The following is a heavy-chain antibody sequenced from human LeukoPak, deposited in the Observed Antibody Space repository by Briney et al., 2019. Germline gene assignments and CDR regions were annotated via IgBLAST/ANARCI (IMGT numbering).Heavy chain of an antibody. J-gene: IGHJ4*02. Sequence: SETLSLTCTVSGYSISSTYYWGWIRQPPGKGLEWIGEINHSGSTNYNPSLKSRVTISVGTSKNQFSLKLSSVTAADTAVYYCARGHRAGTTDYWGQGTLVTVSS. CDR3: ARGHRAGTTDY. V-gene: IGHV4-38-2*02. CDR1: GYSISSTYY. D-gene: IGHD2/OR15-2a*01. CDR2: INHSGST.